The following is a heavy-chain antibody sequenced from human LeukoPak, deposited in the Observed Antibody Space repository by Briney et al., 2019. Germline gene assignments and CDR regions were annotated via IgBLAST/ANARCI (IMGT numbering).Heavy chain of an antibody. Sequence: GGSLRLSCAASGFTFSSYEMNWVRQAPGKGLEWVSYISSSGSTIYYADSVKGRFTISRDNAKNSLYLQMNSLRAEDTAVYYCARDNYDSSGYYFDWGQGTLVTVSS. J-gene: IGHJ4*02. D-gene: IGHD3-22*01. CDR3: ARDNYDSSGYYFD. CDR1: GFTFSSYE. V-gene: IGHV3-48*03. CDR2: ISSSGSTI.